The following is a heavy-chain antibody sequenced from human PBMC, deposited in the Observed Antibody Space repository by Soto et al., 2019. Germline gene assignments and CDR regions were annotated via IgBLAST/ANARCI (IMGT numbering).Heavy chain of an antibody. J-gene: IGHJ4*02. D-gene: IGHD3-10*01. CDR3: AREGVHNYTEYYFDY. Sequence: EVQLVESGGGLVNPGGALRLSCAASGFTFCYYPLHWVRRAPGKGLEWVSSISGIRDYVRYADSVKGRFTISRDNAKTSLYLQMNSLTAEDTAVYYCAREGVHNYTEYYFDYWGQGTLVTVSS. V-gene: IGHV3-21*06. CDR1: GFTFCYYP. CDR2: ISGIRDYV.